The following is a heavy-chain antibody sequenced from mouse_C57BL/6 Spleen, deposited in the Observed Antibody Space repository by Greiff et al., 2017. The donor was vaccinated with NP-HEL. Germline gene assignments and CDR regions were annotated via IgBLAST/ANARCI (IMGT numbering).Heavy chain of an antibody. Sequence: QVQLQQPGAELVMPGASVKLSCKASGYTFTSYWMHWVKQRPGQGLEWIGEIDPSDSYTNYNQKFKGKSTLTVDKSSSTAYMQLSSLTSEDSAVYYCFYYDSYWYFDVWGTGTTVTVSS. CDR2: IDPSDSYT. V-gene: IGHV1-69*01. D-gene: IGHD2-4*01. CDR1: GYTFTSYW. J-gene: IGHJ1*03. CDR3: FYYDSYWYFDV.